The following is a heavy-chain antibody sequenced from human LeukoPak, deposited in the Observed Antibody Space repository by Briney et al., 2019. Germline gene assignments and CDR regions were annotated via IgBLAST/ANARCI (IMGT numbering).Heavy chain of an antibody. J-gene: IGHJ4*02. CDR3: TRDGARNTWYRL. D-gene: IGHD1/OR15-1a*01. V-gene: IGHV1-18*01. CDR2: INTYNGNT. CDR1: GYPFAAHG. Sequence: GASVKVSCKASGYPFAAHGISWVRQAPGQGLELMGWINTYNGNTNYAQKFQGRVTMTTDTSTTTAYMELRSLTSDDTAVYYCTRDGARNTWYRLWGQGTLVTVSS.